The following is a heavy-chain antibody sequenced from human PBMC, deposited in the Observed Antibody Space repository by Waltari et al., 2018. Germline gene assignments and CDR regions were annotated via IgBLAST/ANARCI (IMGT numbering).Heavy chain of an antibody. CDR1: GGSISSYY. CDR2: VYTSGST. Sequence: QVQLQESGPGLVKPSETLSLTCTVSGGSISSYYWSWIRPPAGKGLEWIGRVYTSGSTNYNPALKSRVTMAVDTSKNQFSLKLSSVTAADTAVYYCARVQRITMVRGVITPQAFDIWGQGTMVTVSS. CDR3: ARVQRITMVRGVITPQAFDI. J-gene: IGHJ3*02. D-gene: IGHD3-10*01. V-gene: IGHV4-4*07.